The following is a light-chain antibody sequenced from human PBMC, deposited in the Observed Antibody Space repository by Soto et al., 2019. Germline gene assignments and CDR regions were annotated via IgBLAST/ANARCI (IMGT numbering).Light chain of an antibody. J-gene: IGKJ2*01. V-gene: IGKV1-5*03. Sequence: DIQMTQSPSTLSASVGDRVTITCRASQSINNWLAWYQQKPGKAPNLLIYKASTLESGVPSRSTGSGSGTEFTLTISSLQPDDFPTYYCQQYDSDYTFGQGTKLEIK. CDR2: KAS. CDR3: QQYDSDYT. CDR1: QSINNW.